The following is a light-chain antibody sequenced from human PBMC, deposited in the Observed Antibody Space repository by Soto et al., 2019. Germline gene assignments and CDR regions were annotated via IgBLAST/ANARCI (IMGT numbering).Light chain of an antibody. CDR3: QQYGSSPLT. Sequence: SVLTQSPCTVSLSTGERATLSCSASQSVSSSYLAWYQQKPGQAPRLLIYGASSRATGIPDRFSGSGSGTDFTLTISRLEPEDFAVYYCQQYGSSPLTFGGGTKVDI. CDR2: GAS. J-gene: IGKJ4*01. V-gene: IGKV3-20*01. CDR1: QSVSSSY.